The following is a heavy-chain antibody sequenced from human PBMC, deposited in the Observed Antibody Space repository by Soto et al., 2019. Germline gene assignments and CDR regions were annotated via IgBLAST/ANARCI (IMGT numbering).Heavy chain of an antibody. D-gene: IGHD3-9*01. J-gene: IGHJ6*02. CDR2: TYYRSKWHT. Sequence: KTLSLTCAISGDRVSSNIAALNWIRQSPSRGLEWLGRTYYRSKWHTEYAESGKRRITINPDTSKNQVFLQLKSVTPEETAVYYCTTGATRGRYVNHYYGIDVWGQGTTVTVSS. V-gene: IGHV6-1*01. CDR3: TTGATRGRYVNHYYGIDV. CDR1: GDRVSSNIAA.